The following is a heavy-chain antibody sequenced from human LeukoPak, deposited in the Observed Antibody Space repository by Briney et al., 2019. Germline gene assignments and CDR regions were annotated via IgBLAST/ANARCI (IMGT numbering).Heavy chain of an antibody. Sequence: GGSLRLSCAASGFTFSSYWMSWVRQAPGKGLEWVANIKQDGSEKYYVYSVKGRFTISRDNGKNSLYLQMNSLRAEDTAVYYCARLLRYFDWSQDGAFDIWGQGTMVTVSS. V-gene: IGHV3-7*01. CDR1: GFTFSSYW. CDR2: IKQDGSEK. J-gene: IGHJ3*02. D-gene: IGHD3-9*01. CDR3: ARLLRYFDWSQDGAFDI.